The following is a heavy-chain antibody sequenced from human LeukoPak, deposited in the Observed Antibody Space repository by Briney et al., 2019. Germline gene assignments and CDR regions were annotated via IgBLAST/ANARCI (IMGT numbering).Heavy chain of an antibody. V-gene: IGHV3-74*01. CDR3: ASRRSSSLDY. D-gene: IGHD6-13*01. Sequence: GGSLRLSCAASGFTFSSYWMHWVRHVPGKGLVWVSRINSDGSSTTYADSVKGRFTISRDNAKNTLFLQMNSLRADDTAVYYCASRRSSSLDYWGQGTLVTVSS. J-gene: IGHJ4*02. CDR1: GFTFSSYW. CDR2: INSDGSST.